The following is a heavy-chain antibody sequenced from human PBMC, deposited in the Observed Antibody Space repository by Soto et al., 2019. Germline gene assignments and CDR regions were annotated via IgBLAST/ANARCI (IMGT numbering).Heavy chain of an antibody. CDR3: TQWDGYADV. CDR2: ISASSGKI. J-gene: IGHJ6*02. V-gene: IGHV3-23*01. D-gene: IGHD1-26*01. Sequence: PGGSLRLSCAGSGFTSGTTWVRQTPGRGLEWVSGISASSGKIFYADSERGRFTISKDNSKNTLYLQMDSLRDDDTAIYFCTQWDGYADVWGQGTTVTVSS. CDR1: GFTSGT.